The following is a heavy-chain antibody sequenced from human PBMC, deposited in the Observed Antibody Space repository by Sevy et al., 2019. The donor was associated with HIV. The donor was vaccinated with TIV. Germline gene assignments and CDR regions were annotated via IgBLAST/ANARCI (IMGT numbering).Heavy chain of an antibody. Sequence: ASVKVSCKASGYTFTGYYMHWVRQAPGQGLEWMGWINPNSGGTNYAQKFQGRVTMTRDTSISTAYMELSRLRSDDTAVYYCARELYCSSTSCYDAFDIWGRGTMVTVSS. CDR3: ARELYCSSTSCYDAFDI. D-gene: IGHD2-2*01. CDR2: INPNSGGT. CDR1: GYTFTGYY. V-gene: IGHV1-2*02. J-gene: IGHJ3*02.